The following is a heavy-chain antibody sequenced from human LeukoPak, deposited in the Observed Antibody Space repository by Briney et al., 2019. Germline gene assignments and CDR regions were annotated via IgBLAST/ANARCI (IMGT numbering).Heavy chain of an antibody. CDR1: GFTFSSYG. V-gene: IGHV3-30*18. J-gene: IGHJ4*02. Sequence: GNSLRLSCAASGFTFSSYGMHWVRQAPGKGLEWVAVISYDGSNKYYADSVKGRFTISRDNSKNTLYLQMNSLRAEDTAVYYCAKGSGGSGSFSNHFDYWGQGTLVTVSS. D-gene: IGHD3-10*01. CDR2: ISYDGSNK. CDR3: AKGSGGSGSFSNHFDY.